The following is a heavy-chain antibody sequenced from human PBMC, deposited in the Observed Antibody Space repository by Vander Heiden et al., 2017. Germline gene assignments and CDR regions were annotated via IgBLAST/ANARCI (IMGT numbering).Heavy chain of an antibody. Sequence: QLQLQESGPGLVKPSETLSLTCTVSGGSISSSSYYWGWIRQPPGKGLEWIGSIYYSGSTYYNPSLKSRVTISVDTSKNQFSLKLSSVTAADTAVYYCARLTTGTTFTPYFDYWGQGTLVTVSS. V-gene: IGHV4-39*01. J-gene: IGHJ4*02. D-gene: IGHD4-17*01. CDR2: IYYSGST. CDR1: GGSISSSSYY. CDR3: ARLTTGTTFTPYFDY.